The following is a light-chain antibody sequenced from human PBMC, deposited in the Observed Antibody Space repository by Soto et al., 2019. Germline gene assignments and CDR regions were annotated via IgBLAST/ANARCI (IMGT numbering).Light chain of an antibody. CDR3: ETWDSNSVV. J-gene: IGLJ2*01. CDR2: LEGSGSY. CDR1: SGHSSYI. Sequence: QSVLTQSSSASASLGSSVKLTCTLSSGHSSYIIAWHQQQPGKAPRYLMKLEGSGSYNKGSGVPDRFSGSSSGADRYLTISNLQSEDEADYYCETWDSNSVVFSGGTKLTVL. V-gene: IGLV4-60*03.